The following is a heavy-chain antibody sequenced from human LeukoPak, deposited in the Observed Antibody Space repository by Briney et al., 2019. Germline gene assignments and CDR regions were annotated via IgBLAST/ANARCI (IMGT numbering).Heavy chain of an antibody. D-gene: IGHD4-17*01. CDR2: IYSGGST. CDR3: ARGYGDYDYYYGMDV. CDR1: GFTVSSNY. V-gene: IGHV3-53*04. J-gene: IGHJ6*02. Sequence: PGGSLRLSCAASGFTVSSNYMSWVRQAPGKGLEWVSVIYSGGSTYYADSVKGRFTISRHNSKDTLYLQMNRLRAEDTAVYYCARGYGDYDYYYGMDVWGQGTTVTVSS.